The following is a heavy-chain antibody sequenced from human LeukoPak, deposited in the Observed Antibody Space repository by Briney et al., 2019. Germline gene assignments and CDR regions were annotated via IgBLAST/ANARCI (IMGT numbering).Heavy chain of an antibody. CDR3: ARVYYSNSYDYWYFDL. CDR2: IYTSGST. D-gene: IGHD6-13*01. Sequence: SQTLSLTCTVSGGSISSGSYYWSWIRQPAGKGLEWIGRIYTSGSTNYNPSLESRVTISVDTSKNQFSLKLSSVTAADTAVYYCARVYYSNSYDYWYFDLWGRGTLVTVSS. CDR1: GGSISSGSYY. J-gene: IGHJ2*01. V-gene: IGHV4-61*02.